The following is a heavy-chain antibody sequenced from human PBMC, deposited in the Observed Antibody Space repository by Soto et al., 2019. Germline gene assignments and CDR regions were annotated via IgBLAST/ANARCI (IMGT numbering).Heavy chain of an antibody. D-gene: IGHD6-19*01. J-gene: IGHJ4*02. Sequence: EVQRVESGGGSVQPGGSLRLSCAASGFTFSTFSMNWVRQAPGRGLEWISYISGGGRPISYADSVKGRFTISRDNAKNSLYLQMDSLTDEDTAVYSCARDLGWAFDSWGQGTLVTVSS. CDR1: GFTFSTFS. CDR2: ISGGGRPI. CDR3: ARDLGWAFDS. V-gene: IGHV3-48*02.